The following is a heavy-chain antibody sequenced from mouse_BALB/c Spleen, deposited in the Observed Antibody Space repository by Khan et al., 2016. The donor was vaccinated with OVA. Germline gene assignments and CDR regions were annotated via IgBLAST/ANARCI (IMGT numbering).Heavy chain of an antibody. CDR3: ARNYGYYYDY. V-gene: IGHV5-17*02. J-gene: IGHJ2*01. Sequence: EVELVESGGGLVQPGGSRKLSCAASGFTFSSFGMHWVRQAPEKGLEWVAHISSGSHTIYYADTLQGRFTISRDNPKNTLFLQMTSLRSEDTDMYYCARNYGYYYDYWGQGTTLTVSS. D-gene: IGHD1-2*01. CDR2: ISSGSHTI. CDR1: GFTFSSFG.